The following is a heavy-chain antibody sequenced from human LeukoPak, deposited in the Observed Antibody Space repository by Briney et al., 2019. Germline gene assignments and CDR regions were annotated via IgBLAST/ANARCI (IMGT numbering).Heavy chain of an antibody. CDR3: ARDRYNYGPDAFDI. J-gene: IGHJ3*02. D-gene: IGHD5-18*01. CDR1: GYTFTDYY. Sequence: ASVKVSCKASGYTFTDYYMHWVRLAPGQGLEWMGWINPNSGGTNYAPKFQGRVTVTKDTSTSTVYMELRSLRSDDTAVYYCARDRYNYGPDAFDIWGQGTMVTVSS. V-gene: IGHV1-2*02. CDR2: INPNSGGT.